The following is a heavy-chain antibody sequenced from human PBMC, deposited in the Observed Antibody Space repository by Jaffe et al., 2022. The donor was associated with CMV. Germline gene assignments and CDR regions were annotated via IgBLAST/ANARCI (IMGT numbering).Heavy chain of an antibody. V-gene: IGHV3-13*01. Sequence: EVQLVESGGGLVQPGGSLRLSCAASGFTFSSYDMHWVRQATGKGLEWVSGIGSAGDTYYPGSVKGRFTISRENAKNSLYLQMNSLRAGDTAVYYCVRVSANAFDIWGQGTMVTVSS. CDR3: VRVSANAFDI. CDR2: IGSAGDT. CDR1: GFTFSSYD. J-gene: IGHJ3*02.